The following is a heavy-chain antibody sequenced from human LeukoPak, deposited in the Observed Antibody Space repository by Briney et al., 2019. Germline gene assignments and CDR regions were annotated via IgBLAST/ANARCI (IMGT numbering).Heavy chain of an antibody. J-gene: IGHJ4*02. CDR1: GFTFSSYG. V-gene: IGHV3-7*01. Sequence: GGSLRLSCAASGFTFSSYGMHWVRQAPGKGLEWVANIKQDGSEKYYVDSVKGRFTISRDNAKNSLYLQMNSLRAEDTAVYYCAREGTYYFDYWGQGTLVTVSS. CDR3: AREGTYYFDY. CDR2: IKQDGSEK.